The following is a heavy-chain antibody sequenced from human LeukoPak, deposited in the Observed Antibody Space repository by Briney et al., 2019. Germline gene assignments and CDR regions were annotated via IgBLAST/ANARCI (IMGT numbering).Heavy chain of an antibody. D-gene: IGHD2-2*01. J-gene: IGHJ4*02. CDR3: VRGGSPPTSTWSLDE. Sequence: GGSLRLSCVASGFTFSGFGMHWVRQALGKGLEWVAVISYNARHEYYRDSVKGRFSISRDNSKNTVSLQMDSLTIEDTAVYYCVRGGSPPTSTWSLDEWGQGTLVSVSS. V-gene: IGHV3-30*03. CDR1: GFTFSGFG. CDR2: ISYNARHE.